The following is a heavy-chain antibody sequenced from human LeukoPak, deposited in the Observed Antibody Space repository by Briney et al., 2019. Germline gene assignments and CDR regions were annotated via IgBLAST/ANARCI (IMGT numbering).Heavy chain of an antibody. CDR2: ISGSRNYI. CDR3: ASLTHGRD. CDR1: GFTYSSYG. J-gene: IGHJ4*02. Sequence: PGGSLRLSCAASGFTYSSYGMHWVRQAPGKGLVWVSSISGSRNYIYYADSVKGRFTISRDNARNSLYLQMDSLRAEDTAVYYCASLTHGRDWGQGTLVTVSS. V-gene: IGHV3-21*01. D-gene: IGHD4/OR15-4a*01.